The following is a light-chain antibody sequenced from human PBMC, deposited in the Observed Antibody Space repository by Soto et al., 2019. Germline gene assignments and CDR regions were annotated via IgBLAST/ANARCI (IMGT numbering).Light chain of an antibody. V-gene: IGKV3-15*01. CDR2: GAS. Sequence: EIVMTQSPATLSVSPGEGATLSCRASQSVRTKLAWYQQKAGQAPRLLIYGASTRASGVSDRFSGSGSGTEYTLTISRLQSEDFAVYYCQQYDTWPSITFGQGTRPEIK. CDR1: QSVRTK. J-gene: IGKJ5*01. CDR3: QQYDTWPSIT.